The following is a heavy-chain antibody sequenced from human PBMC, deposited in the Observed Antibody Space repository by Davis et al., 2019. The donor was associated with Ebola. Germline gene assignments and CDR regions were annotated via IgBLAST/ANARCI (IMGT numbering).Heavy chain of an antibody. CDR3: ARETLDGRASDY. V-gene: IGHV1-2*06. CDR1: GYTFTDYH. D-gene: IGHD6-19*01. Sequence: ASVKVSCKASGYTFTDYHVHWVRQAPGQGLEWIGRINPKSTGTHYAKKFQGRVTMTRDTSISAAYMELSRLRSDDTAVYYCARETLDGRASDYWGQGTLVTVSS. J-gene: IGHJ4*02. CDR2: INPKSTGT.